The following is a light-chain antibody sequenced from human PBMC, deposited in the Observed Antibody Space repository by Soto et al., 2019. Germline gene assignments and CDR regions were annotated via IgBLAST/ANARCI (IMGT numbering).Light chain of an antibody. Sequence: DIRMTQSPSTLSASVGDRVTITCRASQSISSWLAWYQQKPGKAPKVLIYKGSNLESGVPSRFSRSGSRTEFTLTISSLQPDDFATYYCLQYNTLWTFGQGTTVEFK. V-gene: IGKV1-5*03. J-gene: IGKJ1*01. CDR1: QSISSW. CDR2: KGS. CDR3: LQYNTLWT.